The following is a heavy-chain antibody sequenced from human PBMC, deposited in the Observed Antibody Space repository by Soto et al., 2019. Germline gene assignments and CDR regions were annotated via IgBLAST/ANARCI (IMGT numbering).Heavy chain of an antibody. Sequence: PSETLSLTCTVSGSSISSGDYYWSWIRQPPGKGLEWIGYIYYSGSTYYNPSLKSRVTISVDTSKNQFSLKLSSVTAADTAVYYCAREYYDFWSGYHNWFDPWGQGTLVTVSS. CDR1: GSSISSGDYY. CDR3: AREYYDFWSGYHNWFDP. V-gene: IGHV4-30-4*01. J-gene: IGHJ5*02. CDR2: IYYSGST. D-gene: IGHD3-3*01.